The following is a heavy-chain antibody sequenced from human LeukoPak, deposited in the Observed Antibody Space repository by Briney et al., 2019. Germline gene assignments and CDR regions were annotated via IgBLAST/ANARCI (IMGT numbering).Heavy chain of an antibody. V-gene: IGHV4-34*01. CDR1: GGSFSGYY. CDR3: APARPTNYYYDYYMDV. CDR2: INHSGST. J-gene: IGHJ6*03. D-gene: IGHD6-6*01. Sequence: PSETLSLTCAVYGGSFSGYYWSWIRQPPGKGLEWIGEINHSGSTNYNPSLKSRVTISVDTSKNQFSLKLSSVTAADTAVYYCAPARPTNYYYDYYMDVWGKGTTVTVSS.